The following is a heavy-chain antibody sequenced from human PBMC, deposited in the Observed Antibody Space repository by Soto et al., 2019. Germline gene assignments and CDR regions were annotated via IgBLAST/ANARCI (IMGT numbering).Heavy chain of an antibody. J-gene: IGHJ6*02. V-gene: IGHV3-33*01. CDR3: ASSSDLVGYYYDMDV. D-gene: IGHD3-3*01. Sequence: QVQLVESGGGVVQPGRSLRLSCVASGFTFRSYGMHWVRQAPGKGLEWVAVIWYDGSNKQYADSVKGRFTISRDNTKNTLYLQMNSLRVEDTAVYYCASSSDLVGYYYDMDVWGQGTTVTVSS. CDR2: IWYDGSNK. CDR1: GFTFRSYG.